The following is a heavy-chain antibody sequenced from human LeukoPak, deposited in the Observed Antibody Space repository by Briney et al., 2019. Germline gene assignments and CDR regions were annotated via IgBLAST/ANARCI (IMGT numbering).Heavy chain of an antibody. Sequence: SETLSLTCTVSGGSISSYYWSWIRQPPRKGLEWIGYIYYSGSTNYNPSLKSRVTISVDTSKNQFSLKLSSVTAADTAVYYCARGPYCSSTSCYYFDYWGQGTLVTVSS. CDR3: ARGPYCSSTSCYYFDY. CDR1: GGSISSYY. J-gene: IGHJ4*02. V-gene: IGHV4-59*01. CDR2: IYYSGST. D-gene: IGHD2-2*01.